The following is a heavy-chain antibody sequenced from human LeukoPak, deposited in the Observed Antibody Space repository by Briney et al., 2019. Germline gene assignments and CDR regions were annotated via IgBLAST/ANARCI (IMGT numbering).Heavy chain of an antibody. J-gene: IGHJ6*02. Sequence: GGSLRLSCAASGFTFDDYAMHWVRQAPGKGLEWVASIDAGGGDTYHSDSVKGRFTISRDNSMNTLYLQMNSLRADDTAVYYCGKPAKYWLVRGNGVDVWGQGTTVTVSS. CDR2: IDAGGGDT. V-gene: IGHV3-23*01. D-gene: IGHD6-19*01. CDR3: GKPAKYWLVRGNGVDV. CDR1: GFTFDDYA.